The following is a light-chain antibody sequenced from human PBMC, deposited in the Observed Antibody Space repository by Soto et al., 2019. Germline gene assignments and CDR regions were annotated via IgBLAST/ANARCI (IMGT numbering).Light chain of an antibody. Sequence: QSALTQPASVPGSPGQSITISCTGTSSDVGGYSYVSWYQQHPGKAPKLMIYDVSNRPSGVSNRFSGSKSGNTASLTISGLQAEDEADYYCSSYTSSSSYVFGTGTKLTVL. V-gene: IGLV2-14*01. CDR3: SSYTSSSSYV. CDR2: DVS. J-gene: IGLJ1*01. CDR1: SSDVGGYSY.